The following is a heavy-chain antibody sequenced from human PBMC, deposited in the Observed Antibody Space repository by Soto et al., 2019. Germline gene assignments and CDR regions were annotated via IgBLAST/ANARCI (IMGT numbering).Heavy chain of an antibody. J-gene: IGHJ3*02. V-gene: IGHV3-30-3*01. CDR2: ISYDGSNK. CDR3: ARDKNYGGIVDAFDI. CDR1: GFTFSSYA. Sequence: QEQLVESGGGVVQPGRSLRLSCAASGFTFSSYAMHWVRQAPGKGLEWVAVISYDGSNKYYADSVKGRFTISRDNSKNTLYLQMNSLRAEDTAVYYCARDKNYGGIVDAFDIWGQGTMVTVSS. D-gene: IGHD4-17*01.